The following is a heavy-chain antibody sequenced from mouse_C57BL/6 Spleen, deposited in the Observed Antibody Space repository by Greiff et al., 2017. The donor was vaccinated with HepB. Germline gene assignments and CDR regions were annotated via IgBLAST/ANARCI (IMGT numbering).Heavy chain of an antibody. CDR2: IDPENGDT. D-gene: IGHD1-1*01. CDR1: GFNIKDDY. V-gene: IGHV14-4*01. J-gene: IGHJ3*01. CDR3: TTPYCYCSSRFAY. Sequence: VQLQQSGAELVRPGASVKLSCTASGFNIKDDYMHWVKQRPEQGLEWIGWIDPENGDTEYASKFQGKATITADTSSNTAYLQLSSLTSEDTAVYYCTTPYCYCSSRFAYWGQGTLVTVSA.